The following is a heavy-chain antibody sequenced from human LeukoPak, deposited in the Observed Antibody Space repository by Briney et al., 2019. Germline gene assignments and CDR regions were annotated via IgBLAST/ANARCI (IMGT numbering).Heavy chain of an antibody. CDR3: ATDRPHWAFDY. D-gene: IGHD7-27*01. V-gene: IGHV3-53*01. CDR1: GLTVSNNY. J-gene: IGHJ4*02. Sequence: GGSLRLSCAVSGLTVSNNYMSWVRQAPGKGLEWVSVIYSGGSTYYADSVKGRFTISRDNSKSSLYLQMNSLRDEDTAIYYCATDRPHWAFDYWGRGTLVTVSS. CDR2: IYSGGST.